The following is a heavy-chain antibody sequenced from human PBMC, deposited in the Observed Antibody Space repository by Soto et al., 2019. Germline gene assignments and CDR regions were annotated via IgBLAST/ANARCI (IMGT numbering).Heavy chain of an antibody. CDR2: MSSSGSTT. CDR1: GFTFSDYH. J-gene: IGHJ3*02. V-gene: IGHV3-11*01. D-gene: IGHD6-19*01. CDR3: ARVAYNTGWYKSFDI. Sequence: GGSLRLSCAASGFTFSDYHMIWIRQAPGKGLEWVSYMSSSGSTTYYADSVKGRFTISRDNAENSLFLQMNSLRAEDTAVYYCARVAYNTGWYKSFDIWGQGTMVTVSS.